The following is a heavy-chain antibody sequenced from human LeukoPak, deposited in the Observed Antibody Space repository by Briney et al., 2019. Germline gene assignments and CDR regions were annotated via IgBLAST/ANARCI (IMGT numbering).Heavy chain of an antibody. J-gene: IGHJ4*02. Sequence: SETLSLTCTVSGGSISSGGHYWSWIRQHPGKGLEWIGYIYCGGSTYYNPSLESRVTISVDTSKNQFSLKLNSVTAADTAVYYCARLYYHDSSGYPYFDYWGQGTLVTVSS. V-gene: IGHV4-31*03. CDR2: IYCGGST. CDR1: GGSISSGGHY. CDR3: ARLYYHDSSGYPYFDY. D-gene: IGHD3-22*01.